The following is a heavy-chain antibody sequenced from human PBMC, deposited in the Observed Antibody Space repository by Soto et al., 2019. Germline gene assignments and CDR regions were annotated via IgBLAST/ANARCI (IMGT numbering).Heavy chain of an antibody. J-gene: IGHJ4*02. D-gene: IGHD1-26*01. CDR2: INAGNGNT. CDR1: GYTFTSYA. V-gene: IGHV1-3*01. Sequence: QVQLVQSGAEVKKPGASVKVSCKASGYTFTSYAMHWVRQAPGQRLEWMGWINAGNGNTKYSQKFQGRVTITRDTPGSTANRERSSLSSEDTAVYYWGGAHIAGAPGPFDYGGQGPLVTFSS. CDR3: GGAHIAGAPGPFDY.